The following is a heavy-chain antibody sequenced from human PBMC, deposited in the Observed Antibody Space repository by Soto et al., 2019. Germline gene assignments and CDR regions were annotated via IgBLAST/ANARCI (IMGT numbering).Heavy chain of an antibody. CDR2: IIPMFGTA. J-gene: IGHJ4*02. CDR3: ASGIQLWLRRINNGYSG. D-gene: IGHD5-18*01. Sequence: QVQLVQSGAEVKKPESSVKVSCKAPGGTFSTYAISWVRQAPGQGLEWMGGIIPMFGTANYAQRFQDRVTITADGSTNTVYMELSSLRSEDPAVYFCASGIQLWLRRINNGYSGWGQGTLVTVSS. CDR1: GGTFSTYA. V-gene: IGHV1-69*12.